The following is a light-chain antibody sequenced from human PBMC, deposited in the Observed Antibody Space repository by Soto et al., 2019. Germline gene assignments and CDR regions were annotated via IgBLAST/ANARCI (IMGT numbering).Light chain of an antibody. J-gene: IGLJ3*02. Sequence: QSVLTQPPSASGTPGQRVTISCSGSSSNIGSNTVNWYQQLPGTAPTLLIYSNNQRPSGVPDRFSGYKSGTSASLAVNGLQSGDEADYYCAAWDDSLNGPLFGGGTKVTVL. CDR2: SNN. CDR3: AAWDDSLNGPL. V-gene: IGLV1-44*01. CDR1: SSNIGSNT.